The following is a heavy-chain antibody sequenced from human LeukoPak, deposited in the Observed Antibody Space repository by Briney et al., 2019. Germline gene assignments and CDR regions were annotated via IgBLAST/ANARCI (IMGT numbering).Heavy chain of an antibody. CDR3: AKDRIVGATIDS. J-gene: IGHJ4*02. CDR1: GFTFSSYA. CDR2: ISGNGGST. D-gene: IGHD1-26*01. V-gene: IGHV3-23*01. Sequence: GGSLRLSCAASGFTFSSYAMTWVRESPGKGLGWVSAISGNGGSTYYAHSVKGQLTISRDNSKNTLYLQMNSLRAEDTAVYYCAKDRIVGATIDSWGQGTLVTVSS.